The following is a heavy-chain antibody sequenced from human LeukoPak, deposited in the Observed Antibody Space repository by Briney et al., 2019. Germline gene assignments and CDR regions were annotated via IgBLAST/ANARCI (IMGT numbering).Heavy chain of an antibody. D-gene: IGHD6-19*01. Sequence: GGSLRLSCAASGFTFSSYWMHWVRQAPGKGLEWVSSISSSSSYIYYADSVKGRFTISRDNAKNSLYLQMNSLRAEDTAVYYCARSIAVAGYYFDYWGQGTLVTVSS. CDR2: ISSSSSYI. J-gene: IGHJ4*02. CDR3: ARSIAVAGYYFDY. V-gene: IGHV3-21*01. CDR1: GFTFSSYW.